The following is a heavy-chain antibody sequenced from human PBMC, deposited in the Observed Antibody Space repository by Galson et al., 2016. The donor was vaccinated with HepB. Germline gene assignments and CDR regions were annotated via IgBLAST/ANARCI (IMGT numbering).Heavy chain of an antibody. J-gene: IGHJ4*02. CDR1: RFTISRYW. Sequence: SLRLSCAAPRFTISRYWMSWVRQAPGKGPEWVANTNQDGSDRNYVDSVKGRFTISRDNARNSLYLQMSSLRAEDTAVYYCTSEPTDSEEGYWGQGTLVTVSS. CDR2: TNQDGSDR. V-gene: IGHV3-7*03. CDR3: TSEPTDSEEGY.